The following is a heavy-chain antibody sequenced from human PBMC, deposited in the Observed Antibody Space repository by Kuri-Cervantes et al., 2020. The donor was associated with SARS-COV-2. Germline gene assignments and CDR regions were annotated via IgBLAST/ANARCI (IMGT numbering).Heavy chain of an antibody. CDR2: IIPILGIA. CDR1: GGTFSSYA. J-gene: IGHJ4*02. V-gene: IGHV1-69*04. Sequence: SVKVSCKASGGTFSSYAISWVRQAPGQGLEWMGRIIPILGIANYAQKFQGRVTITADKSTSTAYMELSSLRSEDTAVYYCARSHSPYYDISGYLDYWGQGTLVTVSS. D-gene: IGHD3-9*01. CDR3: ARSHSPYYDISGYLDY.